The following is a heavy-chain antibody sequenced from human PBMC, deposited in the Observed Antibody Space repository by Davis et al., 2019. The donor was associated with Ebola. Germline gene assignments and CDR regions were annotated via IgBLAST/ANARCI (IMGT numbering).Heavy chain of an antibody. CDR1: GFTFSTYA. CDR3: AKEGAENTIFGVGGSYYYMDV. J-gene: IGHJ6*03. V-gene: IGHV3-23*01. CDR2: ISGSGDST. D-gene: IGHD3-3*01. Sequence: GESLKISCAASGFTFSTYAMSWVRQAPGKGLEWVSAISGSGDSTYYADSMKGRFTISRDNSKNTLYLQMNSLRAEDTAIYYCAKEGAENTIFGVGGSYYYMDVWGKGTTVTVSS.